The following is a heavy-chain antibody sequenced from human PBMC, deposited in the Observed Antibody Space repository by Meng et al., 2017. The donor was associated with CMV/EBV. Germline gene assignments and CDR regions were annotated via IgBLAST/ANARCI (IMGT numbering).Heavy chain of an antibody. CDR2: INPNSGGT. CDR1: GYTFTGYY. CDR3: AREYSSGPGHC. Sequence: SCKASGYTFTGYYMHWVRQAPGQGLEWMGWINPNSGGTNYAQKFQGRVTMTRDTSVSTAYMELSRLRSDDTAVYYCAREYSSGPGHCWGQGTLVTVSS. V-gene: IGHV1-2*02. D-gene: IGHD6-19*01. J-gene: IGHJ4*02.